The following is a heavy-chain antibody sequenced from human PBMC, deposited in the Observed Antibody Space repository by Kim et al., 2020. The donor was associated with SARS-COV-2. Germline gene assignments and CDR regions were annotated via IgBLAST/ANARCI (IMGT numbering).Heavy chain of an antibody. Sequence: SETLSLTCTVSGGSISSYYWSWIRQPPGKGLEWIGYIYYSGSTNYNPSLKSRVTISVDTSKNQFSLKLSSVTAADTAVYYCARDFRDSSGYYFYYYGMDV. CDR3: ARDFRDSSGYYFYYYGMDV. CDR2: IYYSGST. V-gene: IGHV4-59*01. J-gene: IGHJ6*01. CDR1: GGSISSYY. D-gene: IGHD3-22*01.